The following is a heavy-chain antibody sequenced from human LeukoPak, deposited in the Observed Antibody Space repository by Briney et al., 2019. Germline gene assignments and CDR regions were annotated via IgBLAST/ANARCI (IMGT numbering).Heavy chain of an antibody. Sequence: GGSLRLSCAASGFTFSGSAMHWVRQASGKGLEWVGRIGSKANSYATAYAASVKGRFTISRDDSKNTAYLQMNSLKTEDTAVYYCTRPTTLNWFDPWGQGTLVTVSS. CDR2: IGSKANSYAT. J-gene: IGHJ5*02. V-gene: IGHV3-73*01. CDR1: GFTFSGSA. D-gene: IGHD1-14*01. CDR3: TRPTTLNWFDP.